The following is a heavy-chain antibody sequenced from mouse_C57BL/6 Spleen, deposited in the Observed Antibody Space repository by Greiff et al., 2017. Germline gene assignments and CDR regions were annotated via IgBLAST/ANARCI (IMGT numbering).Heavy chain of an antibody. CDR2: IYPGGGYT. Sequence: VQLQQPGTELVKPGASVKLSCKASGYTFTNYWIGWAKQRPGHGLEWIGDIYPGGGYTNYNEKFKGKATLTADKSSSTAYMQFSSLTSEDSAIYYCARGGVYYGNRYAMDYWGQGTSVTVSS. V-gene: IGHV1-63*01. D-gene: IGHD2-1*01. CDR3: ARGGVYYGNRYAMDY. CDR1: GYTFTNYW. J-gene: IGHJ4*01.